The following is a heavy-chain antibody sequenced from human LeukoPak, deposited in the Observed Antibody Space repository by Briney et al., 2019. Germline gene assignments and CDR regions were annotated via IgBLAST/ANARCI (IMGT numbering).Heavy chain of an antibody. V-gene: IGHV4-59*12. CDR3: ARERVGGNRRDDSSI. CDR1: GGSISSYY. D-gene: IGHD1/OR15-1a*01. Sequence: SETLSLTCTVSGGSISSYYWSWIRQPPGKGLEWIGYIYYSGSTNYNPSLKSQVTISVDTSKNQFSLKLSSVTAADTAVYYCARERVGGNRRDDSSIWAQGTMVTVSS. J-gene: IGHJ3*02. CDR2: IYYSGST.